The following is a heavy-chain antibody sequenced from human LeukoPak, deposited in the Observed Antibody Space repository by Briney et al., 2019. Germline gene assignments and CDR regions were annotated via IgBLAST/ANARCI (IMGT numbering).Heavy chain of an antibody. D-gene: IGHD1-1*01. CDR3: ARDRGSYYIDF. CDR1: GFTFRNHG. Sequence: PGGSLRLSCAASGFTFRNHGMHWVRQAPGKGLEWVAVIWYDGSNKYYADSVKGRFTFSRDNSKNTLPLQMDSLRAEDTALYYCARDRGSYYIDFWGQGTPVTVSS. CDR2: IWYDGSNK. V-gene: IGHV3-33*01. J-gene: IGHJ4*02.